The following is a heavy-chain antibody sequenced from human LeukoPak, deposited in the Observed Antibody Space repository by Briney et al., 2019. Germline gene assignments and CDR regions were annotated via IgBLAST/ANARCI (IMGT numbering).Heavy chain of an antibody. V-gene: IGHV3-21*01. J-gene: IGHJ4*02. Sequence: GGSLRLSCAASGFTFSSYSMNWVRQAPGKGLEWVSSISSSYIYYADSVKGRFTISRDNAKNSLYLQMNSLRAEDTAVYYCARDSLRYSGYDSLDYWGQGTLVTVSS. D-gene: IGHD5-12*01. CDR3: ARDSLRYSGYDSLDY. CDR1: GFTFSSYS. CDR2: ISSSYI.